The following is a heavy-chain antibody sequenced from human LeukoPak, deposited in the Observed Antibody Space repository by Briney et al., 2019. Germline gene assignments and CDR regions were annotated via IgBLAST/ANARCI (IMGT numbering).Heavy chain of an antibody. J-gene: IGHJ3*02. Sequence: PGGSLRPSCAASRFTFSTYGMYWVRQAPGKRLKRVAVISYDGRNKYYADSVKGRFTISRDNSKNTLYLQMNSLRVEDTAVYYCAKDLSPLVWFVSGSDAFDIWGQGTMVTVSS. CDR2: ISYDGRNK. V-gene: IGHV3-30*18. D-gene: IGHD3-10*01. CDR1: RFTFSTYG. CDR3: AKDLSPLVWFVSGSDAFDI.